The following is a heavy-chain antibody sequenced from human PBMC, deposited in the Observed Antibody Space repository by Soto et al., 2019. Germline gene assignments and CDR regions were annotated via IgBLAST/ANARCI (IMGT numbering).Heavy chain of an antibody. CDR3: ARDELPDSSGYYYSGESAFDI. D-gene: IGHD3-22*01. Sequence: GGSLSLSCASTGFTFSRYAMHWVRQAPGKGLEYVSAISSNGGSTYYANSVKGRFTISRDNSKNTLYLQMGSLRAEDMAVYYCARDELPDSSGYYYSGESAFDIWGQGT. CDR1: GFTFSRYA. V-gene: IGHV3-64*01. CDR2: ISSNGGST. J-gene: IGHJ3*02.